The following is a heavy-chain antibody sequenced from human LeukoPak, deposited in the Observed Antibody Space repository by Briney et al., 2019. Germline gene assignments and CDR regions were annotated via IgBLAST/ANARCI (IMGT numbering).Heavy chain of an antibody. CDR2: ISSSSSTI. CDR1: GFTFSSYS. Sequence: GGSLRLSCAASGFTFSSYSMNWVRQAPGKGLEWVSYISSSSSTIYYADSVKGRFTISRDNAKNSLYLQMNSLRAEDTAVYYCARDYDFWSGYYPLDYWGQGTLVTVSS. J-gene: IGHJ4*02. V-gene: IGHV3-48*01. D-gene: IGHD3-3*01. CDR3: ARDYDFWSGYYPLDY.